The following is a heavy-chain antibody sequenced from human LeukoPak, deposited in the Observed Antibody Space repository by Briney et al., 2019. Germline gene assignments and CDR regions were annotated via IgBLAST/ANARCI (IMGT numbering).Heavy chain of an antibody. J-gene: IGHJ4*02. D-gene: IGHD3-22*01. CDR1: EFTFSSYS. CDR2: ITGGGGST. V-gene: IGHV3-23*01. Sequence: GGSLRLSCAASEFTFSSYSMSWVRQVPGKELEWVSSITGGGGSTYFADSVKDRFTISRDNSRNTLYLQLNSLRAEDTAVYYCAKSPYYDASGYNREYYFDCWGQGTLVTVSS. CDR3: AKSPYYDASGYNREYYFDC.